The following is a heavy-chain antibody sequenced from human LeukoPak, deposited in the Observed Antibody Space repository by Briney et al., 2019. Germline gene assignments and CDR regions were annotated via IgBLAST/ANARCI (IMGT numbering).Heavy chain of an antibody. CDR2: IYPGDSDT. J-gene: IGHJ4*02. V-gene: IGHV5-51*01. CDR3: ARGGYYDSSGYDFDY. D-gene: IGHD3-22*01. Sequence: GESLKISCKGSGYSFTRNWIGWVRQMPGKGLEWMGIIYPGDSDTRYSPSFQGQVTISADKSISTAYLQWSSLKASDTAMYYCARGGYYDSSGYDFDYWGQGTLVTVSS. CDR1: GYSFTRNW.